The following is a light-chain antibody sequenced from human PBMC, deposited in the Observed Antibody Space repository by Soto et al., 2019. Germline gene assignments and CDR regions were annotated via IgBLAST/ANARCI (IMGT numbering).Light chain of an antibody. Sequence: VLTQYPGPLSLSRGEGATLSCGASQSVSKNYLAWYKQKPGQAPRLLIYGASNRATGIPDRLSGSGSGTVFTLTISRMEPEDFAVYYCQQYGSSGTFGQGTKVDIK. J-gene: IGKJ1*01. V-gene: IGKV3-20*01. CDR2: GAS. CDR3: QQYGSSGT. CDR1: QSVSKNY.